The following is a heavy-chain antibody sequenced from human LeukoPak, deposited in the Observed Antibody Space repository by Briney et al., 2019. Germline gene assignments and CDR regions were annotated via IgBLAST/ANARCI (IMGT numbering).Heavy chain of an antibody. Sequence: SVKVSCKASGGTFSSYAINWVRQAPGQGLEWMGGIIPTFETTNYAQNFQGRVTITADKSTNTAYMELSSLRSEDTAVYYCARAIRGSKIASRYYLYYMDIWGKGTTVTVSS. CDR2: IIPTFETT. CDR3: ARAIRGSKIASRYYLYYMDI. CDR1: GGTFSSYA. V-gene: IGHV1-69*06. J-gene: IGHJ6*03. D-gene: IGHD1-26*01.